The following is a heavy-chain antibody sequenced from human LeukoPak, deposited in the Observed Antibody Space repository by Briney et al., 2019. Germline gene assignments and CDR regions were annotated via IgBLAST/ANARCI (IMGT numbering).Heavy chain of an antibody. CDR1: GYSISSGYC. V-gene: IGHV4-38-2*02. J-gene: IGHJ4*02. D-gene: IGHD2-15*01. Sequence: SETLSLTCTVSGYSISSGYCWGWIRQPAGKGLEWIGRISSSGSTNYNPSLKSRVTISVDTSKNQFSLKLSSVTAADTAVYYCASRLGTRAVVAALLWGQGTLVTVSS. CDR2: ISSSGST. CDR3: ASRLGTRAVVAALL.